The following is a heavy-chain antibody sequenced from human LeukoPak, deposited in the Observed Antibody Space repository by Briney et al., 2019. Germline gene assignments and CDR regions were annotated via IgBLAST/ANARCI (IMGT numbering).Heavy chain of an antibody. CDR3: ARDHKVYYDYVWGSYRLDY. V-gene: IGHV1-18*04. CDR2: ISAYNGNT. CDR1: GYTFTSYG. D-gene: IGHD3-16*02. J-gene: IGHJ4*02. Sequence: ASVKVSCKASGYTFTSYGISWVRQAPGQGLEGMGWISAYNGNTNYAQKLQGGVTMTTDTSTSTAYMELRSLRSDDTAVYYCARDHKVYYDYVWGSYRLDYWGQGTLVTVSS.